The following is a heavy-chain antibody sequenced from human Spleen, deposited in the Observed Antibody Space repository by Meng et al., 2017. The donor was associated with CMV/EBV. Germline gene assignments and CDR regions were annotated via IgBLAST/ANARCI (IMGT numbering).Heavy chain of an antibody. Sequence: GESLKISCAASGFSFSSYGMHWVRQAPGKGLEWVSVIWYDGSRKYYADSVKGRFTISRDNSKNTLYLQMNGLRAEDTAVYYCGRLRDYWGQGTLVTVSS. CDR2: IWYDGSRK. J-gene: IGHJ4*02. V-gene: IGHV3-33*01. CDR1: GFSFSSYG. D-gene: IGHD3-10*01. CDR3: GRLRDY.